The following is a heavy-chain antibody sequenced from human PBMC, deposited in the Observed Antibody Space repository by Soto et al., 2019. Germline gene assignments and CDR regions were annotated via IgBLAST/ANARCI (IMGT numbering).Heavy chain of an antibody. CDR2: IFPGDSDT. CDR1: GYIFANDW. D-gene: IGHD6-6*01. Sequence: HGESLKISCNGSGYIFANDWISWVRQMPGKGLEWMGTIFPGDSDTRYSPSFQGQVTISADKSINTAYLQWSSLKASDTAVYYCARRVAAHPYFDFWGQGALVTVSS. V-gene: IGHV5-51*01. J-gene: IGHJ4*02. CDR3: ARRVAAHPYFDF.